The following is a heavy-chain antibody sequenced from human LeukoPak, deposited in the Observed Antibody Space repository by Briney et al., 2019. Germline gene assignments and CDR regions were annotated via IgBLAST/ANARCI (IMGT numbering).Heavy chain of an antibody. J-gene: IGHJ4*02. Sequence: GTLSLTCAVYGGSFSGYYWSWIRQAPGKGLEWLSYISSSGSTIYYADSVKGRFTISRDNAKNSLYLQMNSLRAEDTAVYYCARSIVATTPYYFDYWGQGTLVTVSS. D-gene: IGHD5-12*01. CDR1: GGSFSGYY. CDR3: ARSIVATTPYYFDY. CDR2: ISSSGSTI. V-gene: IGHV3-11*01.